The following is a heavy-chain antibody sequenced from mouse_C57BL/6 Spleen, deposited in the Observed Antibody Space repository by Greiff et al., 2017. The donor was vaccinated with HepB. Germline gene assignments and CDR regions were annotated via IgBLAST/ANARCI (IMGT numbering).Heavy chain of an antibody. V-gene: IGHV1-69*01. CDR3: ARFPTYYGSSYGYFDY. J-gene: IGHJ2*01. D-gene: IGHD1-1*01. CDR1: GYTFTSYW. Sequence: QVQLQQPGAELVMPGASVKLSCKASGYTFTSYWMHWVKQRPGQGLEWIGEIDPSDSYTNYNQKFKGKSTLTVDKSSSTAYMQLSSLTSEDSAVYYCARFPTYYGSSYGYFDYWGQGTTLTVSS. CDR2: IDPSDSYT.